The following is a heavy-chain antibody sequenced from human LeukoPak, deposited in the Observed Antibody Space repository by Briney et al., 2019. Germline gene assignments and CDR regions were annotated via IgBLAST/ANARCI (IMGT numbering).Heavy chain of an antibody. D-gene: IGHD3-22*01. J-gene: IGHJ4*02. CDR2: IYYSGST. CDR3: ARGYYDSSGYSYPFDY. Sequence: SETLSLTCTVSGGSISRYYWNWIRQPPGKGLEWIGYIYYSGSTNYNPSLKSRVTISVDTSKNQFSLKLSSVTAPDTAVYYCARGYYDSSGYSYPFDYWGQGTLVTVSS. CDR1: GGSISRYY. V-gene: IGHV4-59*01.